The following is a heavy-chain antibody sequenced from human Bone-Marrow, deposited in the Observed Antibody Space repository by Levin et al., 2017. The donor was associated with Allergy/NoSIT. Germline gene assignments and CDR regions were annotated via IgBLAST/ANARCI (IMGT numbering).Heavy chain of an antibody. Sequence: PGGSLRLSCTASGFTFGDYAMSWFRQAPGKGLEWVGFIRSKAYGGTTEYAASVKGRFTISRDDSKSIAYLQMNSLKTEDTAVYYCTRPRRGGSYWDNYSGSYYFDYWGQGTLVTVSS. CDR2: IRSKAYGGTT. CDR3: TRPRRGGSYWDNYSGSYYFDY. J-gene: IGHJ4*02. V-gene: IGHV3-49*03. D-gene: IGHD3-10*01. CDR1: GFTFGDYA.